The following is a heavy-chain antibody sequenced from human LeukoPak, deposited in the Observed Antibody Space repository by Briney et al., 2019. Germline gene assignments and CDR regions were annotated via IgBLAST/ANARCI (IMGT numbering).Heavy chain of an antibody. CDR2: IKQDGSEK. CDR1: GFTFSNYW. D-gene: IGHD2-2*01. CDR3: ARDSYAIIDY. V-gene: IGHV3-7*01. Sequence: GGSLRLSCAASGFTFSNYWMAWVRQAPGKGLEWVANIKQDGSEKYHVDSVKGRFTIPRDNAKNSLSLQMNSLRAEDTAMYYCARDSYAIIDYWGQGTLVTVSS. J-gene: IGHJ4*02.